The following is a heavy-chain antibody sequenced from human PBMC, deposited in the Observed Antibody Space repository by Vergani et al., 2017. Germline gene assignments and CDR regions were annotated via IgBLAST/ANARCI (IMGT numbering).Heavy chain of an antibody. CDR2: IYYSGST. J-gene: IGHJ5*02. CDR1: GGSISSYY. CDR3: ARAQRDGSGGSCYSGNWFDP. D-gene: IGHD2-15*01. Sequence: QVQLQESGPGLVKPSETLSLTCTVPGGSISSYYWSWIRQPPGKGLEWIGYIYYSGSTTYNPSLKSRVTISVDTSKNQFSLKLSSVTAADTAVYYCARAQRDGSGGSCYSGNWFDPWGEGTLVTVSS. V-gene: IGHV4-59*01.